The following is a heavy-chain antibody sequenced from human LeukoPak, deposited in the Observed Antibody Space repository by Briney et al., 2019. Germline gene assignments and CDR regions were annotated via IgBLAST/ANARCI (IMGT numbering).Heavy chain of an antibody. CDR2: ISAYNGNT. J-gene: IGHJ4*02. CDR1: GYTFTSYY. D-gene: IGHD6-6*01. V-gene: IGHV1-18*04. CDR3: AREGSKLVEWRSLDY. Sequence: ASVKVSCKASGYTFTSYYMHWVRQAPGQGLEWMGWISAYNGNTNYAQKLQGRVTMTTDTSTSTAYMELRSLRSDDTAVYYCAREGSKLVEWRSLDYWGQGTLVTVSS.